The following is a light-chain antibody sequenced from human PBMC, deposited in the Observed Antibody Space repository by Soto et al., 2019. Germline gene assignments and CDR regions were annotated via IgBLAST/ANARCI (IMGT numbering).Light chain of an antibody. V-gene: IGKV2-28*01. Sequence: DIVMTQSPLSLPVTPGEPASISCRSSQSLLHSNGYTYVDWYLQRPGQSPQLLIYLGSNRASGVPDRFSGRGSGTDFTLQISRVEAEDVGVYYCMQALQTHLTFGGGTKVEIK. J-gene: IGKJ4*01. CDR1: QSLLHSNGYTY. CDR3: MQALQTHLT. CDR2: LGS.